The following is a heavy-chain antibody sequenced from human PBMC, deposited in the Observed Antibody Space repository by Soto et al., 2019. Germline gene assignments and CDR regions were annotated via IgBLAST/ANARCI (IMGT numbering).Heavy chain of an antibody. Sequence: QVQLVQSGAEVKRPGASVKVSCKASGYSFTYYGISGVRQAPGQGLEGLGWISPYNRDTNFAPRLQDRVTMTTDTSSSTAYMELRSLKSNDTAVYFCAKTTNHGPRGHFDSWGQGTLVTVSS. V-gene: IGHV1-18*01. J-gene: IGHJ4*02. CDR1: GYSFTYYG. CDR2: ISPYNRDT. CDR3: AKTTNHGPRGHFDS.